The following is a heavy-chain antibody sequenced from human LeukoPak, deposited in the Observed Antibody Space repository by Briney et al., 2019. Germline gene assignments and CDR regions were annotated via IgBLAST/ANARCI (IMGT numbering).Heavy chain of an antibody. CDR2: ISGSGGST. D-gene: IGHD5-18*01. J-gene: IGHJ4*02. Sequence: GGSLRLSCAASGFTFSSYAMSWVRQAPGKGLEWVSSISGSGGSTYYADSVKGRFTISRDNSKNTLYLQMNSLRAEDTAIYYCAKDLGRYSHGYFDYWGQGTLVTVSS. CDR3: AKDLGRYSHGYFDY. V-gene: IGHV3-23*01. CDR1: GFTFSSYA.